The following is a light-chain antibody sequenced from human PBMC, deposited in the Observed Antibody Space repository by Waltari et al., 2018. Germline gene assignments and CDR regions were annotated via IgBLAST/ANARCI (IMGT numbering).Light chain of an antibody. Sequence: QSALTQPASVSGSLGQSITISCSGTSSDIGGYSYVSWYRQSPGKVPTLRFYDVKEGPSEVSVSFSGSRSGNTATLTISGLQAEDEAHYFCSSHSSRITLIFGGGTKLTVL. J-gene: IGLJ2*01. CDR2: DVK. V-gene: IGLV2-14*03. CDR1: SSDIGGYSY. CDR3: SSHSSRITLI.